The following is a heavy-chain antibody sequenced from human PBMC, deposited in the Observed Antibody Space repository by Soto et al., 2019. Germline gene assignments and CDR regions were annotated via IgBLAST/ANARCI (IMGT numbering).Heavy chain of an antibody. CDR1: GDSISSYY. D-gene: IGHD6-13*01. V-gene: IGHV4-59*01. CDR2: IYYSVST. CDR3: ARVIAAAGNWFDP. Sequence: SETLSLTCTVSGDSISSYYWSWIRQPQGKGREWSGYIYYSVSTKYNPSLKSRVTISVDTSKNQFSLKLSSVTAADTALYYCARVIAAAGNWFDPWGQGTLVTVSS. J-gene: IGHJ5*02.